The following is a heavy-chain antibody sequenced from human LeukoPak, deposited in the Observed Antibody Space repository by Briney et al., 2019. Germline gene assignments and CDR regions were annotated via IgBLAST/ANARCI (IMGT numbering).Heavy chain of an antibody. J-gene: IGHJ5*02. CDR3: SSGGQLWNQAKYNWFDP. CDR2: INPNSGGT. D-gene: IGHD5-18*01. V-gene: IGHV1-2*02. CDR1: VYTFTGYY. Sequence: GASVKVSCKAFVYTFTGYYMHWVRQAPGQGLEWMGWINPNSGGTNYAQKFQGRVTMTRDTAISTAYMDLSGLRSEDTALYSWSSGGQLWNQAKYNWFDPWGQGTLVTVSS.